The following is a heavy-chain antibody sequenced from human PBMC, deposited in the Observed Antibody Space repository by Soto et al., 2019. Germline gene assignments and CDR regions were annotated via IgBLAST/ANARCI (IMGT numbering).Heavy chain of an antibody. CDR1: GFSFSHYA. CDR2: ISYDGENQ. Sequence: PGGSLRLSCAASGFSFSHYAMHWVRQPPGKGLEWVALISYDGENQYFTDSVRGRFTISRDNSKTVVYLEMNDLRLDDTATYYCVSPHSESSNAFDLWGQGTLVTVSS. D-gene: IGHD3-10*01. CDR3: VSPHSESSNAFDL. V-gene: IGHV3-30*04. J-gene: IGHJ5*02.